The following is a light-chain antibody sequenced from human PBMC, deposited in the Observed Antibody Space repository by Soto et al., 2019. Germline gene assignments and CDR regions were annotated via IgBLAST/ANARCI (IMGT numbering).Light chain of an antibody. J-gene: IGKJ1*01. CDR2: RGS. CDR3: QQYGSIQWT. V-gene: IGKV3-15*01. CDR1: QSVSSN. Sequence: EIVMTQSPATLSVSPGERATLSCRASQSVSSNLAWYQQEHGQAPKLLVYRGSSRSTGIPARFSGSRSGTDVTPTISRLEHEDFAVYYCQQYGSIQWTFGQGTKVDIK.